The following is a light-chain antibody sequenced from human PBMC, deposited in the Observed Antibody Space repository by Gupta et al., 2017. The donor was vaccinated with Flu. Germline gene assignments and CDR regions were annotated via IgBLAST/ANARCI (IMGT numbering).Light chain of an antibody. Sequence: GKTVTITCSGGNVGEKYPSWYQQKPGQSPLLVIFEIDRRPSGIPERFSGSISGNTATLTISGTPARDEADYYCQAWDSDSAEVVFGGGTKLTVL. J-gene: IGLJ2*01. CDR1: NVGEKY. CDR2: EID. CDR3: QAWDSDSAEVV. V-gene: IGLV3-1*01.